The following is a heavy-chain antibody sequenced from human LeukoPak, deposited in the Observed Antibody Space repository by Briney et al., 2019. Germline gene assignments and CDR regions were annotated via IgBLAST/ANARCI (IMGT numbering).Heavy chain of an antibody. CDR2: IYHSGTT. V-gene: IGHV4-38-2*02. CDR1: GYSISSGYY. D-gene: IGHD6-19*01. CDR3: ARELSGSSSGAPFNY. Sequence: SETLSLTCTVSGYSISSGYYRGWIRQPPGKGLEWIGSIYHSGTTYYNPSLRSRVTISVDTSKNQFSLRLSSATAADTAIYYCARELSGSSSGAPFNYWGQGTLVTVSS. J-gene: IGHJ4*02.